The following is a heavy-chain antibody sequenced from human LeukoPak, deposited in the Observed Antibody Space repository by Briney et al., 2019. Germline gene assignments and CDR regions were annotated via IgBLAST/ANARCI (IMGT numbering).Heavy chain of an antibody. CDR1: GFTFSSYW. D-gene: IGHD6-13*01. V-gene: IGHV3-7*01. J-gene: IGHJ4*02. CDR3: ARDVKSSSWFDY. CDR2: IKQDGSEK. Sequence: GGSLRLSCAASGFTFSSYWMSWVRQAPGKGLEWVANIKQDGSEKYYVDSVKGRFTISRDNANNSLYLQMNSLSAEDTAVYYCARDVKSSSWFDYWGQGTLVTVSS.